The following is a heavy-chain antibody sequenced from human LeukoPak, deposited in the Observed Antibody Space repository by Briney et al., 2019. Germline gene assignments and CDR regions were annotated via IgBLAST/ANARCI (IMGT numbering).Heavy chain of an antibody. CDR1: GFTFKGYW. Sequence: PGGSLRLSCAASGFTFKGYWMSWVRQAPGNGLEWVANIQQDGSEKKYVDSVKGRFTISRDNAKNSLYLQMDSLRAEDTAVYYCVRLRYTYGKNFDCWGQGTLVTVSS. J-gene: IGHJ4*02. CDR2: IQQDGSEK. V-gene: IGHV3-7*01. D-gene: IGHD5-18*01. CDR3: VRLRYTYGKNFDC.